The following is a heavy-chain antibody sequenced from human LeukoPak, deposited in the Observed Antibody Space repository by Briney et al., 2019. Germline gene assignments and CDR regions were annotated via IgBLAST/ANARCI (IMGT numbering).Heavy chain of an antibody. J-gene: IGHJ4*02. CDR2: IKPDGSEK. D-gene: IGHD2-2*02. V-gene: IGHV3-7*03. CDR3: AKTDCTSSSCYTIDY. Sequence: GGSLRLSCAASGFSFSSYWMAWVRQAPGKGLEWVANIKPDGSEKKYGDSVKGRFTISRDNAKNSVYLQMSSLRAEDTAVYYCAKTDCTSSSCYTIDYWGQGTLVTVSS. CDR1: GFSFSSYW.